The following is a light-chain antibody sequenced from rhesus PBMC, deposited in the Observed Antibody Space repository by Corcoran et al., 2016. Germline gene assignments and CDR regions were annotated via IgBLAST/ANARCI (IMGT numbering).Light chain of an antibody. CDR3: QHHNSYPWT. CDR1: QGISSY. V-gene: IGKV1-25*01. J-gene: IGKJ1*01. Sequence: DIQMTQSPSSLSASVGDTVTITCRASQGISSYLAWYQQKPGKAPKLLIYKASTLQSGVPSRFSGSGSGKDFTLTISSLQPEDFATYYCQHHNSYPWTFGQGTKVEIK. CDR2: KAS.